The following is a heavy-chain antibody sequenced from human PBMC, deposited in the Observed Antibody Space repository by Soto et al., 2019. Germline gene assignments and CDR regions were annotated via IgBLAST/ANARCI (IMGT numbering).Heavy chain of an antibody. CDR2: ISAYNGNT. J-gene: IGHJ4*02. Sequence: ASVKVSCKASGYTFTSYGISWVRQAPGQGLEWMGWISAYNGNTNYAQKLQGRVTMTTDTSTSTAYMELRSLRSDDTAVYYCARDNWEYYYDSSGYYYFDYWGQGTLVTVSS. D-gene: IGHD3-22*01. CDR1: GYTFTSYG. CDR3: ARDNWEYYYDSSGYYYFDY. V-gene: IGHV1-18*01.